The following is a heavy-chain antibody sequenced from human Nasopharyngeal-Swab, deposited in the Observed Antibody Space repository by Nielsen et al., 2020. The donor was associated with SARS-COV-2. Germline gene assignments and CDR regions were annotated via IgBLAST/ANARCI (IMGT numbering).Heavy chain of an antibody. CDR2: INPSGGST. CDR3: ARDIVVVPAARGSWFDP. V-gene: IGHV1-46*01. CDR1: GYTFTSYY. D-gene: IGHD2-2*01. J-gene: IGHJ5*02. Sequence: ASVKVPCKASGYTFTSYYMHWVRHAPGQGLEWMGIINPSGGSTSYAQKFQGRVTMTRDTSTSTVYMELSSLRSEDTAVYYCARDIVVVPAARGSWFDPWGQGTLVTVSS.